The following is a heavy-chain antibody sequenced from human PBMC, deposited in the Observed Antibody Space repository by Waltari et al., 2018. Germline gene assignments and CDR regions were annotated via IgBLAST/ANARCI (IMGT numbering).Heavy chain of an antibody. Sequence: QLPLQESGPGLVKPSETLSLTCSVSVVSITTNRHYWGGIRQPPAQGLEWIGTIPYNGATYSSPSLRSRVTIFRDTSKNQLSLKLGSVTAADAAFYYCATYIGASLGTAAFDVWGQGTMVTVSS. J-gene: IGHJ3*01. CDR1: VVSITTNRHY. D-gene: IGHD5-12*01. CDR2: IPYNGAT. V-gene: IGHV4-39*01. CDR3: ATYIGASLGTAAFDV.